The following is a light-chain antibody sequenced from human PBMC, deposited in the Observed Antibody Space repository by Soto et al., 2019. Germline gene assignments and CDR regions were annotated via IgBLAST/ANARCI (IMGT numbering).Light chain of an antibody. CDR1: SSNIGNNF. CDR2: DNN. CDR3: GTWDSSLSANV. V-gene: IGLV1-51*01. Sequence: QAVVTQPPSVSAAAGQKVTISCSGSSSNIGNNFISWYQQIPGTAPKLLVYDNNKRPSGIPDRFSGSKSGTSATLGITGLQTGDEADYYCGTWDSSLSANVFGTGTKLTVL. J-gene: IGLJ1*01.